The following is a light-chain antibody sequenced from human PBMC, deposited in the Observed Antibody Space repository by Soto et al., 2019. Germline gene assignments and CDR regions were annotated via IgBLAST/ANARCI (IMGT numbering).Light chain of an antibody. J-gene: IGKJ1*01. CDR2: DAS. CDR1: QGISRW. CDR3: QQYNSYPWT. V-gene: IGKV1-5*01. Sequence: DIQMTQSPSSVSASVGDRVTITCRASQGISRWLAWYQQKPGKAPKLLIYDASSLESGVPSRFSGSGSGTEFTLTISSLQPDDFATYYCQQYNSYPWTFGQGTKVDIK.